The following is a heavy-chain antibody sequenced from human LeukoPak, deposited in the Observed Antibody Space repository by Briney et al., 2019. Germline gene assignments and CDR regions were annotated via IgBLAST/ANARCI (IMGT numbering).Heavy chain of an antibody. CDR2: ISSSSSYI. J-gene: IGHJ4*02. Sequence: GGSLRLSCASSGFTFSNYWMSWVRQAPGKGLEWVSSISSSSSYIYYADSVKGRFTISRDNAKNSLYLQMNSLRAEDTAVYYCARDIGIAVAGTGDYWGQGTLVTVSS. CDR3: ARDIGIAVAGTGDY. D-gene: IGHD6-19*01. CDR1: GFTFSNYW. V-gene: IGHV3-21*01.